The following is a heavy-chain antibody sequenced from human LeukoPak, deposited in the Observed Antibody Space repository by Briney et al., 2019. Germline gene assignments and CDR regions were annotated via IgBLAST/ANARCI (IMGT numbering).Heavy chain of an antibody. CDR1: GFTFSSYA. V-gene: IGHV3-23*01. CDR2: ISGSGGST. J-gene: IGHJ4*02. CDR3: AKVLGYCSSTSCYHFDY. D-gene: IGHD2-2*01. Sequence: GGSLRLSCAASGFTFSSYAMSWVRQAPGKGLEWVSAISGSGGSTYYADSVKGRFTISRDNSKNTLYLQMNSLRAEDTAVYYCAKVLGYCSSTSCYHFDYWGQGTLATVSS.